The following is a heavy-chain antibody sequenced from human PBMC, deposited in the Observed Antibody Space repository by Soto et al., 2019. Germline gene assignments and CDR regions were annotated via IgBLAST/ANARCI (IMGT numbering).Heavy chain of an antibody. J-gene: IGHJ5*02. D-gene: IGHD3-22*01. CDR1: GGSISSYY. V-gene: IGHV4-59*08. Sequence: SETLSLTCTVSGGSISSYYWSWIRQPPGKGLEWIGYIYYSGSTNYNPSLKSRVTISVDTSKNQFSLKLSSVTAADTAVYYCARHYYDSSGYYYFRWFDPWGQGTLVTVSS. CDR2: IYYSGST. CDR3: ARHYYDSSGYYYFRWFDP.